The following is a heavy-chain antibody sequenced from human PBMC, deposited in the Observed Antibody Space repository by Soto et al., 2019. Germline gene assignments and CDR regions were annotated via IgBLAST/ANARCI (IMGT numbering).Heavy chain of an antibody. Sequence: PGGSLILSCAASGFTFSSYAMSWVRQAPGKGLEWVSAISGSGGSTYYADSVKGRFTISRDNSKNTLYLQMNSLRAEDTAVYYCAKTPGITMIVVVSTLVYWGQGTLVTXSS. D-gene: IGHD3-22*01. CDR2: ISGSGGST. V-gene: IGHV3-23*01. J-gene: IGHJ4*02. CDR3: AKTPGITMIVVVSTLVY. CDR1: GFTFSSYA.